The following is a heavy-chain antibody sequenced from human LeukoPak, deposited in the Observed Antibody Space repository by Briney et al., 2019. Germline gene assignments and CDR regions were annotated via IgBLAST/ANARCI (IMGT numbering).Heavy chain of an antibody. V-gene: IGHV4-59*01. J-gene: IGHJ4*02. D-gene: IGHD6-13*01. CDR3: ARGVVAAAGRTFDF. CDR1: GGSINNYY. CDR2: IHYSGST. Sequence: SETLSLTCTVSGGSINNYYWSWMRQPPGKGLEWIGYIHYSGSTNYNPSLKSRVTISVDTSKNPFSLKLSSVTAADTAVYYCARGVVAAAGRTFDFWGQGTLVTVSS.